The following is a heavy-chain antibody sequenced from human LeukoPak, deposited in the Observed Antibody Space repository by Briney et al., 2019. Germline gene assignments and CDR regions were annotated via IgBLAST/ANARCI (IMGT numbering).Heavy chain of an antibody. CDR1: GFTVSSNY. J-gene: IGHJ3*02. V-gene: IGHV3-66*04. CDR3: ARPGPDAFDI. CDR2: IYSGGST. Sequence: GGSLRLSCAASGFTVSSNYMSWVRQAPGKGLEWVSVIYSGGSTYYADSVKGRFTFSRDNSKNTPYLQMNSLRAEDTAVYYCARPGPDAFDIWGQGTMVTVSS.